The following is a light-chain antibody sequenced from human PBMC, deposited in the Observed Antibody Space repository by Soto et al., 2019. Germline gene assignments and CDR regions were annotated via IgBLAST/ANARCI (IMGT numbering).Light chain of an antibody. CDR1: QSVSSY. J-gene: IGKJ2*01. CDR2: DAS. V-gene: IGKV3-11*01. CDR3: QQRSNWLMYT. Sequence: EIVLTQSPATLSLSPGERATLSCRASQSVSSYLAWYQQKPGQAPRLLMYDASNRATGIPARLSGSGSGTGFAPTISSLVPEDVAVYYCQQRSNWLMYTFGQGTKLEIK.